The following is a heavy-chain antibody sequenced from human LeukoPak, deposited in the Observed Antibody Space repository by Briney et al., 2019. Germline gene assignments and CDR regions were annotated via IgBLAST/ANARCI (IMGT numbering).Heavy chain of an antibody. D-gene: IGHD6-19*01. CDR3: AKDIWSSGWYNWFDP. CDR2: ISGSGGST. CDR1: GFTFSSYA. V-gene: IGHV3-23*01. J-gene: IGHJ5*02. Sequence: GGSLRLSCAASGFTFSSYAMSWVRQAPGKGLEWVSAISGSGGSTYYADSVKGRFTISRDNSKNTLYLQMNSLRAEDTAVYYCAKDIWSSGWYNWFDPWGQGTLVTVSS.